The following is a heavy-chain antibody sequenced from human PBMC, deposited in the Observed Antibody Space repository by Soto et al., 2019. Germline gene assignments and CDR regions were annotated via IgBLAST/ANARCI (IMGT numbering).Heavy chain of an antibody. CDR2: IIPILGIA. J-gene: IGHJ4*02. Sequence: QVQLVQSGAEVKKPGSSVKVSCKASGGTFSSYTISWVRQAPGQGLEWMGRIIPILGIANYAQNFQGRVTITADKSTSTAYMELSSRRSEDTAVYYCASQEDDFWSYWGQGTLVTVSS. D-gene: IGHD3-3*01. CDR3: ASQEDDFWSY. V-gene: IGHV1-69*02. CDR1: GGTFSSYT.